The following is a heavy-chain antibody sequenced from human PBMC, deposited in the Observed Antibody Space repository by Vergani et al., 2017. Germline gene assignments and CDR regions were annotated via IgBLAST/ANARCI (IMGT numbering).Heavy chain of an antibody. V-gene: IGHV1-3*01. CDR2: INAGNGNT. J-gene: IGHJ4*02. CDR1: GYTFTSYA. Sequence: QVQLVQSGAEVKKPGASVKVSCKASGYTFTSYAMHWVRQAPGQRLEWMGWINAGNGNTKYSQKFQGRVTMTTDTSTSTAYMELRSLRSDDTAVYYCARDLFSGVDSSGWYSDYWGQGTLVTVSS. D-gene: IGHD6-19*01. CDR3: ARDLFSGVDSSGWYSDY.